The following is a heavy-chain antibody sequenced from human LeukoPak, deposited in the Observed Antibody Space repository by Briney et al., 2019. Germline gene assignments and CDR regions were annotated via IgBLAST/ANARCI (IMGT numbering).Heavy chain of an antibody. CDR1: GGSISSGSYY. CDR2: IYTSGNT. D-gene: IGHD6-13*01. V-gene: IGHV4-61*02. Sequence: PSETLSLTCTVSGGSISSGSYYWSWIRQPAGKGLEWIGRIYTSGNTNYNPSLKSRVTISVDTSKNQFSLKLSSVTAADTAVYYCARDTLIAAFDYWGQGTLVTVSS. J-gene: IGHJ4*02. CDR3: ARDTLIAAFDY.